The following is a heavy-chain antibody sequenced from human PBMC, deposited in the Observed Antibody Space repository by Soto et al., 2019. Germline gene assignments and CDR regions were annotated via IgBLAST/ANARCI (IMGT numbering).Heavy chain of an antibody. Sequence: QVQLQESGPGLVKPSETLSLTCTVSGGSISSYYWSWIRQPPGKGLEWIGYIYYSGSTNYNPSLKSRVTISVDTSKNQFSLKLSSVPAADTAVYYCARGLRGTTVTPDAFDIWGQSTMFTVSA. J-gene: IGHJ3*02. D-gene: IGHD4-17*01. CDR3: ARGLRGTTVTPDAFDI. CDR2: IYYSGST. CDR1: GGSISSYY. V-gene: IGHV4-59*01.